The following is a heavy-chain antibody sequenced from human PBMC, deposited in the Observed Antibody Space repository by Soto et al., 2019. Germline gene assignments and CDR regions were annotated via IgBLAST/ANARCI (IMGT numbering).Heavy chain of an antibody. CDR2: VHPGDSDT. Sequence: EVQLVQSGAEVKKPGESLKISCKGSGYSFYTYWIAWVRQMPGKGLEWVGIVHPGDSDTRYSPSFQGQVTISADKSISAAFLQWSSLKASDTAVYYCARLAPHYAFWTGTLANWGQGTLVIVSS. J-gene: IGHJ4*02. CDR1: GYSFYTYW. CDR3: ARLAPHYAFWTGTLAN. V-gene: IGHV5-51*03. D-gene: IGHD3-3*01.